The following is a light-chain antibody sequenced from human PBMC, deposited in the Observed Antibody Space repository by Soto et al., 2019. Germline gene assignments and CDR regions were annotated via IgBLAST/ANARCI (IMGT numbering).Light chain of an antibody. V-gene: IGKV3-15*01. CDR2: GVS. CDR3: QQYKDWPPVT. Sequence: EIVMTQSPATLSVSPGERATLSCRASQSVSNYLAWYQQKPGQAPRLLIYGVSTRATGIPARFSASGSGTEFTLTISSLQSEDFAIYYCQQYKDWPPVTFGQGTRLEIK. J-gene: IGKJ5*01. CDR1: QSVSNY.